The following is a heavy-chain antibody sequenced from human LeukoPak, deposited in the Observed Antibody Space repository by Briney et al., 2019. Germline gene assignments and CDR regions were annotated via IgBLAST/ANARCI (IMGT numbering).Heavy chain of an antibody. J-gene: IGHJ4*02. V-gene: IGHV4-39*01. CDR2: IYYCGST. CDR3: ARLGLNYGSGSYYPYYFDY. CDR1: GGAISSSSYY. Sequence: SETLSFTCTVSGGAISSSSYYWGWIRQPPWKGLEWIGSIYYCGSTYYNPSLKSRVTISVDTSKNQFSPKLSSVTAADTAVYYCARLGLNYGSGSYYPYYFDYWGQGTLVTVSS. D-gene: IGHD3-10*01.